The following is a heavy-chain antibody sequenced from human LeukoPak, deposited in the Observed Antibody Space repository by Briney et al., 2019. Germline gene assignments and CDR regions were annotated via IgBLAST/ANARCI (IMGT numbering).Heavy chain of an antibody. CDR2: ISSSGSTI. Sequence: GGSLRLSCAASGFTFSDYYMSWIRQAPGKGLEWVSYISSSGSTIYYADSVKGRFTTSRDNAKNSLYLQMNSLRAEDTAVYYCARASSQYYYGSGKNNWFDPWGQGTLVTVSS. V-gene: IGHV3-11*01. CDR3: ARASSQYYYGSGKNNWFDP. J-gene: IGHJ5*02. CDR1: GFTFSDYY. D-gene: IGHD3-10*01.